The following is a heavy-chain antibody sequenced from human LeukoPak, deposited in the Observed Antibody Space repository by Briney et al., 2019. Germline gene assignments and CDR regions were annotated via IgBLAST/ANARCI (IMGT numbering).Heavy chain of an antibody. Sequence: SETLSLTCTVSGGSISSYYWSWVRQPPGKGLEWIGYIYHSGSTNYNPSLKSRVTISVDTSKNQFSLKLSSVTAADTAVYYCARGTLRRYYDSSGYHLGAFDIWGQGTMVTVSS. CDR3: ARGTLRRYYDSSGYHLGAFDI. V-gene: IGHV4-59*01. D-gene: IGHD3-22*01. CDR1: GGSISSYY. J-gene: IGHJ3*02. CDR2: IYHSGST.